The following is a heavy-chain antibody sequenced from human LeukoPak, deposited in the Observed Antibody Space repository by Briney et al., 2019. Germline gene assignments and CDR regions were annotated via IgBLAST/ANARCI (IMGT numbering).Heavy chain of an antibody. CDR3: AKDIRDRYSGYGRLFTFILDY. CDR2: ISWNSGTI. Sequence: GGSLRLSCAASGFTFDDYAMDWVRQAPGKGLEWVSGISWNSGTIVYADSVKGRFTISRDNAKNSLYLQMNSLRPEDTALYYCAKDIRDRYSGYGRLFTFILDYWGQGTLVTVSS. J-gene: IGHJ4*02. D-gene: IGHD5-12*01. V-gene: IGHV3-9*01. CDR1: GFTFDDYA.